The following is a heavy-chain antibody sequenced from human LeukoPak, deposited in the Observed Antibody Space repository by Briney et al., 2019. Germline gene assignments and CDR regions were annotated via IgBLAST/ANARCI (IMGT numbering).Heavy chain of an antibody. D-gene: IGHD2-15*01. CDR3: ASRYCSGGNCLFDY. CDR2: ISSSSSII. V-gene: IGHV3-48*04. J-gene: IGHJ4*02. Sequence: TGGSLRLSCEASGFTFSSYSMNWVRQAPGKGLEWVSYISSSSSIIYYADSVKGRFTISRDNAKNSLYLQMNSLRAEDTAVYYCASRYCSGGNCLFDYWGQGTLVTVSS. CDR1: GFTFSSYS.